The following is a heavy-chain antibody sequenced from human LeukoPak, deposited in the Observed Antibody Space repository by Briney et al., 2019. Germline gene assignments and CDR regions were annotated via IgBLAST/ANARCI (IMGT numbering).Heavy chain of an antibody. CDR3: AREGYYSGMDV. Sequence: PGGSLRLSCAASGFTFSDYYMNWIRQAPGKGLEWVSYISSSSSSTNYADSVKGRFTISRDNAKNSLYLQMNSLRAEDTAVYYCAREGYYSGMDVWGQGTTVTVSS. CDR1: GFTFSDYY. CDR2: ISSSSSST. J-gene: IGHJ6*02. V-gene: IGHV3-11*06.